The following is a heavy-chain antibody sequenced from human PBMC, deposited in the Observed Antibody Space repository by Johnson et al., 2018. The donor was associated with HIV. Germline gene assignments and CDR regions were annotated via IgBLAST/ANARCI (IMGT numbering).Heavy chain of an antibody. CDR2: IGTAGDT. CDR1: GFTFNNYG. CDR3: ARGGSHITIFGVDINMGAFDI. J-gene: IGHJ3*02. Sequence: VQLVESGGGVVQPGRSLRLSCAASGFTFNNYGMHWVRQAPGKGLEWVAGIGTAGDTYYADSLKGRFTISREDAKNSLYLQMNSLRAGDTAVYYCARGGSHITIFGVDINMGAFDIWGQGTLVTVSS. V-gene: IGHV3-13*01. D-gene: IGHD3-3*01.